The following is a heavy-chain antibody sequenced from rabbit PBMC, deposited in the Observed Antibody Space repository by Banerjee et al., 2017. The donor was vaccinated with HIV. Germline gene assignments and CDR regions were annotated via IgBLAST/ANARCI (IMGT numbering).Heavy chain of an antibody. D-gene: IGHD2-1*01. CDR1: GFSFSDRDV. CDR3: ARDLVGVIGWNFYL. V-gene: IGHV1S45*01. Sequence: QEQLVESGGGLVQPVGSLTLTCKASGFSFSDRDVMCWVRQAPGKGLQWIACINASTGKPVYATWASGRFTISRTSSTTVTLRMTSLTVADRATYFCARDLVGVIGWNFYLWGPGTLVTVS. J-gene: IGHJ4*01. CDR2: INASTGKP.